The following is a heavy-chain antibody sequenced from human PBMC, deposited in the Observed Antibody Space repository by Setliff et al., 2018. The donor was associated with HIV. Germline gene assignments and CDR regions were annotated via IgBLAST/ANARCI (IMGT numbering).Heavy chain of an antibody. J-gene: IGHJ4*02. Sequence: PGGSLRLSCAASGFTFTSYWMSWVRQAPGKGLEWLSYISSSGTTTYYADSVKGRFTISRDNAKNSVLLQMNSLRVEDTAVYFCAAQGVLWGQGTQVTVSS. CDR1: GFTFTSYW. CDR2: ISSSGTTT. CDR3: AAQGVL. V-gene: IGHV3-48*04.